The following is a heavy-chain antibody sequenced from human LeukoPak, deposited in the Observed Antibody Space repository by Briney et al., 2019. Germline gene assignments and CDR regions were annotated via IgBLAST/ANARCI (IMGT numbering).Heavy chain of an antibody. CDR3: AKDLSYYYDSSGYNFDY. CDR2: IWYDGSNK. J-gene: IGHJ4*02. V-gene: IGHV3-33*06. D-gene: IGHD3-22*01. CDR1: GFTFSSYG. Sequence: PGRSLRLSCAASGFTFSSYGMHWVRQAPGKGLEWVAVIWYDGSNKYYADSVKGRFTISRDNSKNTLYLQMNSLRAEVTAVYYCAKDLSYYYDSSGYNFDYWGQGTLVTVSS.